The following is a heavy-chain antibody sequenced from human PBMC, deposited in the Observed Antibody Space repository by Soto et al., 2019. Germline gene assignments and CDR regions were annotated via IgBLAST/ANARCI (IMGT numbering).Heavy chain of an antibody. V-gene: IGHV5-10-1*01. J-gene: IGHJ3*02. CDR1: GYSFTSYW. CDR3: ARHGFDYYDSSGYPPVLFDI. Sequence: PGESLKISCKGSGYSFTSYWISWVRQMPGKGLEWMGRIDPSDSYTNYSPSFQGHVTISADKSISTAYLQWSSLKASDTAMYYCARHGFDYYDSSGYPPVLFDISGQGTMVTVSS. CDR2: IDPSDSYT. D-gene: IGHD3-22*01.